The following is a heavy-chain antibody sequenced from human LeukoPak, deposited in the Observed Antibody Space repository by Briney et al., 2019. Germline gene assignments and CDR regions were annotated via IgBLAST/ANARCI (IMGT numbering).Heavy chain of an antibody. CDR3: ARGLNYAAIDY. CDR1: GGSISSGGYY. V-gene: IGHV4-31*03. D-gene: IGHD1-7*01. CDR2: IYYSGNT. Sequence: SETLSLTCTVSGGSISSGGYYWSWIRQHPEKGLEWIRYIYYSGNTYYNPSLKSRITISVVTSKNQFSLKLNSVTAADTAVYYCARGLNYAAIDYRGQGTLVTVSS. J-gene: IGHJ4*01.